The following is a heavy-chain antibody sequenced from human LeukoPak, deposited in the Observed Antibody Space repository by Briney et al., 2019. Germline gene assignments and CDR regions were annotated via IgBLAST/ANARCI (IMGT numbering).Heavy chain of an antibody. CDR1: GFTFTTFG. CDR2: IWFDGSKT. J-gene: IGHJ4*02. D-gene: IGHD4-23*01. V-gene: IGHV3-33*08. CDR3: ARDYLVSYFDY. Sequence: GGSLRLSCAASGFTFTTFGFHWVRQAPGKGLEWVAVIWFDGSKTYYADSVKGRFTISRDNSQNTVYLQMNSLRAEDTAVYYYARDYLVSYFDYWGQGTLVTVSS.